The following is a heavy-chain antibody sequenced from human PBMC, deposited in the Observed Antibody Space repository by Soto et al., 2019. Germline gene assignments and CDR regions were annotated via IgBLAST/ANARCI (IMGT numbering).Heavy chain of an antibody. V-gene: IGHV3-23*01. CDR1: GFTFINYA. Sequence: EVQLLESGGGLVQPGGSLRLSCAGSGFTFINYAMNWVRQAPGKGLEWVSTSSGGGDAPFFADSGRGRFTISRDNSKTTVTLQMNSLGVDDTAVYFCARKFPGSTSRPDYWYLDLWGRGTLVTVSS. J-gene: IGHJ2*01. D-gene: IGHD2-2*01. CDR2: SSGGGDAP. CDR3: ARKFPGSTSRPDYWYLDL.